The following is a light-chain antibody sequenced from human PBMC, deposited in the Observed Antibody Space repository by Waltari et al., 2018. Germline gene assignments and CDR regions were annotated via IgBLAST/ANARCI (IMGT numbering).Light chain of an antibody. CDR2: EVS. Sequence: QSALTQPASVSGSPGQPITISCTGTSSDVGGYNYVSWYQQHPGKAPKLMIYEVSNRPSGVSNRFSGSKPGNTASLTISGLQAADEADYYCSSYTSSSTVVFGGGTKLTVL. V-gene: IGLV2-14*01. J-gene: IGLJ2*01. CDR1: SSDVGGYNY. CDR3: SSYTSSSTVV.